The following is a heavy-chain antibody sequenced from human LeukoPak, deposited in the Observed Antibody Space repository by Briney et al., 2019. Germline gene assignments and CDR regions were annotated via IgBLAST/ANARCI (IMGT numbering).Heavy chain of an antibody. CDR3: ARDHCSSTSCSSAPTNWFDP. J-gene: IGHJ5*02. Sequence: ASVKVSCKASGYTFTSYGISWVRQAPGQGLEWMGWISAYNGNTNYAQKLQGRVTMTTDTSTSTAYMELRSLRSDDTAVYYCARDHCSSTSCSSAPTNWFDPWGRGTLVTVSS. CDR1: GYTFTSYG. V-gene: IGHV1-18*01. CDR2: ISAYNGNT. D-gene: IGHD2-2*01.